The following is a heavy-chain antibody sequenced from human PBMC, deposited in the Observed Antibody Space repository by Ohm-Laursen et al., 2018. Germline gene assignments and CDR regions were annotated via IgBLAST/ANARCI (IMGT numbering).Heavy chain of an antibody. CDR2: TYYRSKWYN. Sequence: QTLSLTCAISGDSVSSNSAAWNWIRQSPSRGLEWLGRTYYRSKWYNDYAVSVKSRITINPDTSKNQFSLQLNSVTPEDTALYYCAKAGSGTMEGYHYGMDVWGQGTTVTVSS. J-gene: IGHJ6*02. V-gene: IGHV6-1*01. D-gene: IGHD1-7*01. CDR1: GDSVSSNSAA. CDR3: AKAGSGTMEGYHYGMDV.